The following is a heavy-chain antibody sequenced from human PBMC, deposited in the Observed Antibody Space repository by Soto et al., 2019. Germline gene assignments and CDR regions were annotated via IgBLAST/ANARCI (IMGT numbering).Heavy chain of an antibody. CDR2: IIPIFGTA. CDR1: GGTFSSYA. CDR3: AGTPLADCGGGCCYSASPLFYYYYGMDV. J-gene: IGHJ6*02. V-gene: IGHV1-69*01. Sequence: QVQLVQSGAEVKKPGSSVKVSCKASGGTFSSYAISWVRQAPGQGLEWMGGIIPIFGTANYAQKFQGRVTITADQPTTTAYMELISLRSEDTAVYYCAGTPLADCGGGCCYSASPLFYYYYGMDVWGQGTTVTVSS. D-gene: IGHD2-15*01.